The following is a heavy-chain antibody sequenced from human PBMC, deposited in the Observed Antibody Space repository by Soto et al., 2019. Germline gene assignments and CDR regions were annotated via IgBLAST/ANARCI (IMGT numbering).Heavy chain of an antibody. CDR3: ARVKNDYGDLPLDY. CDR1: GYTFTGYY. D-gene: IGHD4-17*01. J-gene: IGHJ4*02. V-gene: IGHV1-2*02. Sequence: ASVNVSCKSSGYTFTGYYIHWVRQAPGQGLEWMGWINPNSGGTNYAQKFQGRVTMTRDTSISTAYMELSRLRSDDTAVYYCARVKNDYGDLPLDYWGQGTLVTVSS. CDR2: INPNSGGT.